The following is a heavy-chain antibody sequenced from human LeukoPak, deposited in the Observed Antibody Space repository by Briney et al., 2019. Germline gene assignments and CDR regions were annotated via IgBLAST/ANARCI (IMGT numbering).Heavy chain of an antibody. CDR3: ARSASSTVTTHYYYYGMDV. V-gene: IGHV5-10-1*01. CDR1: GYSFTSYW. J-gene: IGHJ6*02. D-gene: IGHD4-17*01. CDR2: IDPSDSYT. Sequence: GESLKISCKGSGYSFTSYWISWVRQMPGKGLEWMGRIDPSDSYTNYSPSFQGHVTISADKSISTAYLQWSSLKASDTATYYCARSASSTVTTHYYYYGMDVWGQGTTVTVSS.